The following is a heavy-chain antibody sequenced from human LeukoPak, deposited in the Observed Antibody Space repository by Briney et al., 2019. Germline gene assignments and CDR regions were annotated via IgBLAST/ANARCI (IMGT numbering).Heavy chain of an antibody. CDR3: ARDGAYCSGGSCYSDAFDI. V-gene: IGHV3-30*04. Sequence: SGGSLRLSCAASGFTFSSYAMHWVRQAPGKGLEWVAVISYDGSNKYYADSVKGRFTISRDNSKNTLYLQMNSLRAEDTAVYYCARDGAYCSGGSCYSDAFDIWGQGTMVTVSS. CDR1: GFTFSSYA. CDR2: ISYDGSNK. J-gene: IGHJ3*02. D-gene: IGHD2-15*01.